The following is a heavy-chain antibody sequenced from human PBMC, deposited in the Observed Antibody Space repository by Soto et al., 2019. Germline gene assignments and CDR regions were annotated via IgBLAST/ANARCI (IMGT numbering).Heavy chain of an antibody. CDR1: GFTFSSYA. CDR2: ISGSGGST. Sequence: SGGSLRLSCAASGFTFSSYAMSWVRQAPGKGLEWVSAISGSGGSTYYADSVKGRFTISRDNSKNTLYLQMNSLRAEDTAVYYCAGPRITIFGVVIKWAYWGQGTLVTVSS. J-gene: IGHJ4*02. CDR3: AGPRITIFGVVIKWAY. D-gene: IGHD3-3*01. V-gene: IGHV3-23*01.